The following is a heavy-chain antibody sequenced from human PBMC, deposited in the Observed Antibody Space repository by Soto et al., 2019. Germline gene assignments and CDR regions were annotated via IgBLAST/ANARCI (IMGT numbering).Heavy chain of an antibody. J-gene: IGHJ6*02. V-gene: IGHV3-15*07. CDR2: IKSRADGGST. CDR1: GFTFSNAW. CDR3: TTSRSGFPYYYGMDV. D-gene: IGHD3-10*01. Sequence: EVQLMESGGGLVKPGGSLRLSCAASGFTFSNAWMNWVRQAPGKGLEWVGRIKSRADGGSTDYAAPVKDRFTISRDDSGDMLYLQMNSLRTEDTAVYFCTTSRSGFPYYYGMDVWGQGTTVSVS.